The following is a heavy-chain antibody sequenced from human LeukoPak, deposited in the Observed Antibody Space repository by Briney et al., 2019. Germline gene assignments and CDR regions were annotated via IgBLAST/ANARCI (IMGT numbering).Heavy chain of an antibody. J-gene: IGHJ4*02. D-gene: IGHD6-19*01. V-gene: IGHV1-46*01. CDR3: ARDSGISGWYDY. CDR1: GYTFTSYY. Sequence: ASVKVSCKSSGYTFTSYYMHWVRQPPGQALEWMGIINPSGGSTSYAQKFQGRVTMTRDTSTSTVYMELSSLRSEDTAVYYCARDSGISGWYDYWGQGTLVTVSS. CDR2: INPSGGST.